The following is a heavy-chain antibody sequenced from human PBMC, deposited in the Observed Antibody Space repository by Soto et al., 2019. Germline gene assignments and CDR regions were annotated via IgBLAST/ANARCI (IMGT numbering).Heavy chain of an antibody. CDR3: ARDIRDFWSGSNYYYYYGMDV. Sequence: EVQLVESGGGLVQPGGSLRLSCAASGFTFSSYWMSWVRQAPGKGLEWVANIKQDGIEKYYVDSVKGRFTISRDNAKNSLYLQMNSLRAEDTAVYYCARDIRDFWSGSNYYYYYGMDVWGQGTTVTVSS. V-gene: IGHV3-7*05. CDR1: GFTFSSYW. CDR2: IKQDGIEK. J-gene: IGHJ6*02. D-gene: IGHD3-3*01.